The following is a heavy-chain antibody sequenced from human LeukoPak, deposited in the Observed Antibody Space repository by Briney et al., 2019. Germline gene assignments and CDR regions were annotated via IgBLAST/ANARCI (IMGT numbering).Heavy chain of an antibody. V-gene: IGHV3-30*02. CDR1: GFTFSSYG. CDR2: IRYDGSNK. Sequence: PGGSLRLSCAASGFTFSSYGMHWVRQAPGKGLEWVAFIRYDGSNKYYADSVKGRFTISRDNSKNTLYLQMNSLRAEDTAVYYCAREVGKQWLVGYYYMDVWGKGTTVTVSS. CDR3: AREVGKQWLVGYYYMDV. D-gene: IGHD6-19*01. J-gene: IGHJ6*03.